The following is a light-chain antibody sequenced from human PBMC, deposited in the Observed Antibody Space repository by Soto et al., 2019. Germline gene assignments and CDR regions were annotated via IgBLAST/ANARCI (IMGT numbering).Light chain of an antibody. CDR3: RKDSCAPRT. CDR1: QGISNY. CDR2: GAS. V-gene: IGKV1-27*01. Sequence: IQMTQSPSSLSAFVGARVTITCRARQGISNYLAWYQQKQGKVPKLLIYGASTSQSGAPSRFSGSGSGTALTLTIIRLQRAEVATYYCRKDSCAPRTFGQGPRLE. J-gene: IGKJ5*01.